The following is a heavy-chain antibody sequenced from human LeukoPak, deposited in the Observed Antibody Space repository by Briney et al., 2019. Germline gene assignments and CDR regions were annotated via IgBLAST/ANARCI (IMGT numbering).Heavy chain of an antibody. CDR3: ATWDSGRYSQIDN. V-gene: IGHV4-39*01. J-gene: IGHJ4*02. Sequence: SETLSLTCTVSGGPLSSSSYYWGWVRQSPEKGLECIGTIYYAGDTYYNPSLESRLTISVDTSKNQFSLKLRSVTAADTAVYYCATWDSGRYSQIDNWGQGTLVTVSS. D-gene: IGHD1-26*01. CDR2: IYYAGDT. CDR1: GGPLSSSSYY.